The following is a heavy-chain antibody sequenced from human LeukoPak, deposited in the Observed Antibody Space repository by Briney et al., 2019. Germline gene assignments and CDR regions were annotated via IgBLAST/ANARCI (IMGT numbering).Heavy chain of an antibody. V-gene: IGHV1-8*03. CDR1: GYTFTSYA. D-gene: IGHD3-9*01. CDR2: MNPNSGNT. Sequence: ASVKVSCKASGYTFTSYAMNWVRQAPGQGLEWMGWMNPNSGNTGYAQKFQGRVTITRNTSISTAYMELSSLRSEDTAVYYCARGRGYFDWFYLYYMDVWGKGTTVTVSS. J-gene: IGHJ6*03. CDR3: ARGRGYFDWFYLYYMDV.